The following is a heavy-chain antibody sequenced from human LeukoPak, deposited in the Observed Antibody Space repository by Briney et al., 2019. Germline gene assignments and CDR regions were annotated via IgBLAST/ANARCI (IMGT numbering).Heavy chain of an antibody. Sequence: GGSLRLSCATSGFTFSNYAMNWVRQAPGKGLEWVAGISASSANIFYADSVKGRFTISRDSSTSTLFLQMNSLRAEDTAVYYCAKVSCGGNCFYAFDVWGRGTMVVVSS. CDR1: GFTFSNYA. CDR3: AKVSCGGNCFYAFDV. D-gene: IGHD2-21*01. J-gene: IGHJ3*01. CDR2: ISASSANI. V-gene: IGHV3-23*01.